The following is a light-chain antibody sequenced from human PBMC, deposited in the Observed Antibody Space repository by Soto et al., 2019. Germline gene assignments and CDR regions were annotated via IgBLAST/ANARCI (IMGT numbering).Light chain of an antibody. Sequence: DIVMTQSPDSLTVSLGERATINCKSSQSVLYTSNNKNYLAWFQQKPGQSPKLLMYWASTRESGVPDRFSGSGSGTDFTLTISRLQAEDVAVYYCHQYYNTPYTFGQGTQLKIK. CDR1: QSVLYTSNNKNY. J-gene: IGKJ2*01. V-gene: IGKV4-1*01. CDR3: HQYYNTPYT. CDR2: WAS.